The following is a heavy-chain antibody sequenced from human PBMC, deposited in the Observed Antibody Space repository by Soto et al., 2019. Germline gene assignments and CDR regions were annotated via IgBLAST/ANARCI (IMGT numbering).Heavy chain of an antibody. CDR1: GFTFSSYG. D-gene: IGHD3-22*01. CDR2: ISYDGSNK. CDR3: AKDQGYDSSGYFDY. Sequence: GSLRLSCAASGFTFSSYGMHWVRQAPGKGLEWVAVISYDGSNKYYADSVKGRFTISRDNSKNTLYLQMNSLRAEDTAVYYCAKDQGYDSSGYFDYWGQGTLVTV. V-gene: IGHV3-30*18. J-gene: IGHJ4*02.